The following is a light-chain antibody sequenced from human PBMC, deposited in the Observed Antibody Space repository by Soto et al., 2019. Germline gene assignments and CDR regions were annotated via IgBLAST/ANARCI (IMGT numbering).Light chain of an antibody. CDR2: GAS. Sequence: EIMLTQSPGTLSLSPGERVTLSCRASQSVSSSSLAWYQQKPGQAPRLLIYGASSRATGIPDRFSGSGSGTDFTLTISRLEPEDFAIYYCQQYGSSPQTFGQGTKVDIK. CDR3: QQYGSSPQT. J-gene: IGKJ1*01. CDR1: QSVSSSS. V-gene: IGKV3-20*01.